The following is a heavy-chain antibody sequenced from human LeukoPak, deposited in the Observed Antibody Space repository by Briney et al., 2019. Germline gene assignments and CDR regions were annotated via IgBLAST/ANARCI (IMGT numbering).Heavy chain of an antibody. CDR1: GFTFSGYA. CDR2: ISAYGGRT. CDR3: ARGGADSSFYFDY. V-gene: IGHV3-23*01. Sequence: PGGSLRLSCAASGFTFSGYAMTWVRQAPGKGLEWVSGISAYGGRTYFTDSVKGRFTISRDNSNNTLYLQMNSLRAEDTAVYYCARGGADSSFYFDYWGQGTLVTVSS. D-gene: IGHD6-6*01. J-gene: IGHJ4*02.